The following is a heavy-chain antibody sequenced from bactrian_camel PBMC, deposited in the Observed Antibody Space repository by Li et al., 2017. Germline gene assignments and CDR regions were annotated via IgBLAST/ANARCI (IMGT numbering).Heavy chain of an antibody. J-gene: IGHJ6*01. CDR3: AKGQVDS. V-gene: IGHV3S1*01. D-gene: IGHD6*01. Sequence: HVQLVESGGGSVEAGGSLRLSCAARGYTDGDACVAWFRQAPGKEREGVAAIRTVGGTAYYIDSVKGRFTISQDNAESTLVLELISLKSEDTAMYYCAKGQVDSWGQGTQVTVS. CDR1: GYTDGDAC. CDR2: IRTVGGTA.